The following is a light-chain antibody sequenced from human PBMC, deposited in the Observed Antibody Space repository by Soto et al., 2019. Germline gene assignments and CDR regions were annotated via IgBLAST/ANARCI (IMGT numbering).Light chain of an antibody. CDR1: SSDVGGYNY. Sequence: QSVLTQPRSVSGSPGQSVTISCTGTSSDVGGYNYVSWYQQHPGKAPKLMIYDVSKRPSGVPDRFSGSKSGNTASLTISGLQAEDEADYYCCSYVGWFVVFGGGTKLTVL. CDR3: CSYVGWFVV. CDR2: DVS. J-gene: IGLJ2*01. V-gene: IGLV2-11*01.